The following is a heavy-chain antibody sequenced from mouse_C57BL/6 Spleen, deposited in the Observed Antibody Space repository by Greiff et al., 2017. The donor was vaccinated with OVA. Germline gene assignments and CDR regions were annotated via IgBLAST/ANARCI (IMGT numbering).Heavy chain of an antibody. Sequence: EVKVEESGGGLVQPGGSMKLSCVASGFTFSNYWMNWVRQSPEKGLEWVAQIRLKSDNYATHYAESVKGRFTISRDDSKSSVYLQMNNLRAEDTGIYYCTGQGYYIRDWGQGTTLTVSS. V-gene: IGHV6-3*01. J-gene: IGHJ2*01. D-gene: IGHD2-3*01. CDR3: TGQGYYIRD. CDR2: IRLKSDNYAT. CDR1: GFTFSNYW.